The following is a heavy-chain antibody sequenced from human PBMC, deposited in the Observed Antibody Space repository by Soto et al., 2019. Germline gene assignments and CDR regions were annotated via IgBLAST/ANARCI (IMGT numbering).Heavy chain of an antibody. CDR2: IIYSGST. CDR1: GGSISSYF. J-gene: IGHJ4*02. CDR3: ARVIYGGYRDGDY. D-gene: IGHD4-17*01. V-gene: IGHV4-59*01. Sequence: QVQLQESGPGLVKPSETLSLTCTVSGGSISSYFWSWIRQPPGKGLEWIGSIIYSGSTNYNPTLMSRVTISVDTAKNQFTLMLSSVTASDTAVYYCARVIYGGYRDGDYWGQGTLVTVSS.